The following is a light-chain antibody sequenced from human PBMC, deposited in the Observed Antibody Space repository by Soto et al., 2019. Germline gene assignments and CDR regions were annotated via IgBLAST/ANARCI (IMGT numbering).Light chain of an antibody. Sequence: EIVLTQSPATLSLSPGDRATLSCRASQTIVNYLAWYQQKPRQAPRLLLYDASTRATGIPARFSGRGSGTDFTLTISSLEPEDFAVYYCQQRANWPLTFAGGTKVDI. J-gene: IGKJ4*01. V-gene: IGKV3-11*01. CDR2: DAS. CDR3: QQRANWPLT. CDR1: QTIVNY.